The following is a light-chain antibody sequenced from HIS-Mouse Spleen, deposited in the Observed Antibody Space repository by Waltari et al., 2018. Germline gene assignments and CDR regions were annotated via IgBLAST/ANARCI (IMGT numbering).Light chain of an antibody. CDR1: SSNIGRNT. CDR3: AAWDDSLNGWV. J-gene: IGLJ3*02. CDR2: SNN. Sequence: QSVLTQPPSASGTPVQTVTISCSGSSSNIGRNTVTWYQQLPGTAAKLLIDSNNQRPSGVPDRFSGSKSGTSASLAISGLQSEDEADYYCAAWDDSLNGWVFGGGTKLTVL. V-gene: IGLV1-44*01.